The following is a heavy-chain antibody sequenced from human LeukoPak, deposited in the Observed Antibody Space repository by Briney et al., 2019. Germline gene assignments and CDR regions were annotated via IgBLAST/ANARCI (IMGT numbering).Heavy chain of an antibody. Sequence: SETLSLTCTVSGGSISSYYWSWIRQPPGKGLEWIAFIYYSGDTNYNPSLKSRVTISVDTSKNQFSLKLSSVTAADTAVYYCARLQLATYYFDYWGQGTLVTVSS. CDR3: ARLQLATYYFDY. CDR2: IYYSGDT. J-gene: IGHJ4*02. V-gene: IGHV4-59*01. CDR1: GGSISSYY. D-gene: IGHD6-6*01.